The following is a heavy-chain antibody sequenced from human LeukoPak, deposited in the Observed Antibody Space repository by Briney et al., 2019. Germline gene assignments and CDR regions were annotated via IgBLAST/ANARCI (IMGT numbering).Heavy chain of an antibody. V-gene: IGHV3-23*01. J-gene: IGHJ4*02. CDR2: ISGSGGST. Sequence: GGSLRLSCAVSGFTFSTYAMSWVRQAPGRGLEWVSTISGSGGSTYHADSVKGRFTISRDSSKNTIYLQMNSLRGEDTAIYYCARVIRAAAGKGYFDHWGQGTLVSVPS. CDR1: GFTFSTYA. CDR3: ARVIRAAAGKGYFDH. D-gene: IGHD6-13*01.